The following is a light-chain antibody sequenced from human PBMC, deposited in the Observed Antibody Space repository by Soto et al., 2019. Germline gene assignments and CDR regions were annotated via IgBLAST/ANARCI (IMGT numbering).Light chain of an antibody. CDR1: QSISSW. CDR2: DAS. V-gene: IGKV1-5*01. Sequence: DVQMTQSPSTLSASVGDRVTITCRASQSISSWLAWYQQKPGKAPKLLIYDASTLESGVPSRFSGSGSGTEFTLTITSLQPDDFATYYCQPYSSYLITFGQGTRLEIK. J-gene: IGKJ5*01. CDR3: QPYSSYLIT.